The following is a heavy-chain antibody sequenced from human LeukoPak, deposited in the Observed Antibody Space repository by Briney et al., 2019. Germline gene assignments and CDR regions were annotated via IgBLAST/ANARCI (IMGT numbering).Heavy chain of an antibody. J-gene: IGHJ6*03. CDR2: MNPYSGNT. V-gene: IGHV1-8*03. Sequence: ASVKVSCKASGYTFTSYDINWVRQATGQGLEWMGWMNPYSGNTGYAQKFQGRVTITRNTSISTVYMELSSLRSEDTAVYYCARVQSRSLITMGYYYYMDVWGKGTTVTVSS. CDR1: GYTFTSYD. D-gene: IGHD3-10*01. CDR3: ARVQSRSLITMGYYYYMDV.